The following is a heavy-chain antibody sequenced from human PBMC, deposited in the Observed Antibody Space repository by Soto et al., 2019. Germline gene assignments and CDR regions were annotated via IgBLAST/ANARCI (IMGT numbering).Heavy chain of an antibody. J-gene: IGHJ4*02. V-gene: IGHV3-11*05. CDR1: GFTFSDYY. Sequence: GGSLRLSCVASGFTFSDYYMSWLRQAPGKGLEWVSYISSSSSYTNYADSVKGRFTISRDNAKNSLYLQMNSLRAEDTAVYYCARDHHRYSGYDYVDYWGQGTLVTVS. CDR3: ARDHHRYSGYDYVDY. D-gene: IGHD5-12*01. CDR2: ISSSSSYT.